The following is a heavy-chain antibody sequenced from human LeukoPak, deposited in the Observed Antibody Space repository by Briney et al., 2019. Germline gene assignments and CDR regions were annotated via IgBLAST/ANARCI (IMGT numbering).Heavy chain of an antibody. J-gene: IGHJ6*03. CDR3: ARLVAGTSGAYYYYYYYMDV. Sequence: PGASPKISCKGSGYSFTSYWIGWVRQMPGKGLEWMGIIYPGDSDTRYSPSFQGQVTISADKSISTAYLQWSSLKASDTAMYYCARLVAGTSGAYYYYYYYMDVWGKGTTVTISS. D-gene: IGHD6-19*01. CDR1: GYSFTSYW. V-gene: IGHV5-51*01. CDR2: IYPGDSDT.